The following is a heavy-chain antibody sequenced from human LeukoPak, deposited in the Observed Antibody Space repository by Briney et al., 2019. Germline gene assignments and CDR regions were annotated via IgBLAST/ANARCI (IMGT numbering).Heavy chain of an antibody. V-gene: IGHV3-73*01. Sequence: PGASLRLSCAASGFTFSGSAMYWVRQASGKGLEWVGRIRSKANSYATVYAASVKGRFTISRDDSKNTAYLQMNSLKTEDTAVYYCTSGGYSYGSLNFWGQGTLVTVSS. CDR3: TSGGYSYGSLNF. D-gene: IGHD5-18*01. CDR2: IRSKANSYAT. J-gene: IGHJ4*02. CDR1: GFTFSGSA.